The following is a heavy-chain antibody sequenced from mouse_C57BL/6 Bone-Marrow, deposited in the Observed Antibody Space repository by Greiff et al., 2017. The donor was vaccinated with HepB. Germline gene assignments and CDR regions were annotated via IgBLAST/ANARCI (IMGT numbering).Heavy chain of an antibody. D-gene: IGHD2-3*01. V-gene: IGHV5-16*01. J-gene: IGHJ1*03. CDR3: ARYDGYPYWYFDV. Sequence: EVKLVESEGGLVQPGSSMKLSCTASGFTFCDYYMAWVRQVPEKGLEWVANINYDGSSTYYLDSLKSRFIISRDNAKNILYLQMSSLKSEDTATYYCARYDGYPYWYFDVWGTGTTVTVSS. CDR1: GFTFCDYY. CDR2: INYDGSST.